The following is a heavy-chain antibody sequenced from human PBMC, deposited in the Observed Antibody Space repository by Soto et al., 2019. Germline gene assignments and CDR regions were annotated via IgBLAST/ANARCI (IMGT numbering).Heavy chain of an antibody. D-gene: IGHD3-3*01. J-gene: IGHJ6*03. CDR3: ARGRSYYDFWSGYYGYYYYYMDV. CDR1: GGSISSSSYY. Sequence: SETLSLTCTVSGGSISSSSYYWGWIRQPPGKGLEWIGSIYYSGSTYYNPSLKSRVTISVDTSKNQFSLKLSSVTAADTAVYYCARGRSYYDFWSGYYGYYYYYMDVWGKGTTVTVSS. V-gene: IGHV4-39*01. CDR2: IYYSGST.